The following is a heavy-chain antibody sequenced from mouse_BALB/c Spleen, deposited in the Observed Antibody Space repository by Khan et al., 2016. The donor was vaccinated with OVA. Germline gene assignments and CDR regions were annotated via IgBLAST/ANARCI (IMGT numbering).Heavy chain of an antibody. CDR3: AGDGSWCNDAMDY. D-gene: IGHD2-3*01. V-gene: IGHV3-2*02. J-gene: IGHJ4*01. CDR2: ISYSGST. CDR1: GYSITSDYA. Sequence: EVQLVESGPGLVKPSQSLSLTCTVTGYSITSDYAWNWIRPFPGNKLEWMGYISYSGSTNYNPALKSRISITRDTSKNQFFLQLNSVTTEDTATEYCAGDGSWCNDAMDYWGQGTSVTVSS.